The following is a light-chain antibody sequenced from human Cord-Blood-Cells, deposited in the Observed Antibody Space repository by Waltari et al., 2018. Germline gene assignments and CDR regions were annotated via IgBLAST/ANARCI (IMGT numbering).Light chain of an antibody. CDR3: QQRSNWPRT. CDR2: DAS. V-gene: IGKV3-11*01. J-gene: IGKJ1*01. Sequence: EIVLTQSPATLSLSPGERATLSCRASQSVSRYLARDQQKPGQAPRLLIYDASNRATGIPARFSGSGSGTDFTLTISSLEPEDFAVYYCQQRSNWPRTFGQGTKVEIK. CDR1: QSVSRY.